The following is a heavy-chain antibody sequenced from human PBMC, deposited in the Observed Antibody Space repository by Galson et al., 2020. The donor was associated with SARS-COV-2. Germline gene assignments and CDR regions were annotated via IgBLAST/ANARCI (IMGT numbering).Heavy chain of an antibody. Sequence: SETLSLTCTVSGGSISSREYYWSWVRQPPGKGLEWMGYISYIGSAYYSPSLKSRLTISIDTSKNQFSLNVRSVTAADTAFYYCASVIGVREIFALWRQGTLVTVPS. V-gene: IGHV4-30-4*01. CDR1: GGSISSREYY. CDR2: ISYIGSA. D-gene: IGHD3-10*01. CDR3: ASVIGVREIFAL. J-gene: IGHJ4*02.